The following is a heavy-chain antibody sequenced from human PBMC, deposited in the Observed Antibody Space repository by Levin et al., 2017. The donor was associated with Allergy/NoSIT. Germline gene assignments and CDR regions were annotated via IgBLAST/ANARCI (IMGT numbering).Heavy chain of an antibody. CDR3: VRGADVLTGHAMKNSFDA. D-gene: IGHD3-9*01. CDR2: INHKGNT. J-gene: IGHJ4*02. V-gene: IGHV4-34*01. Sequence: GSLRLSCAATGGSFSGYYYSFIRQPPGKGLEWIGEINHKGNTNYKPLLKSRVTLSIDTSKNQFSLKLTSLTAADTAEYYCVRGADVLTGHAMKNSFDAGGQGTLVTVSS. CDR1: GGSFSGYY.